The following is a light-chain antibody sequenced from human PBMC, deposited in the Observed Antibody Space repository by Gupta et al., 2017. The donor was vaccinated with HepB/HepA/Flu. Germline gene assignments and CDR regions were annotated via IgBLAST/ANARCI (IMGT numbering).Light chain of an antibody. CDR3: MQAIHWPWT. J-gene: IGKJ1*01. V-gene: IGKV2-30*02. Sequence: DVVITQSPVSLPVTLGQPASISCRSSQSLVHRDGNTYLNWFQQRPGQSPRRLIYRVSNRDSGVPDRFSGSGSGTDFTLRISRVDAEDVGVYYCMQAIHWPWTFGQGTKVEIK. CDR1: QSLVHRDGNTY. CDR2: RVS.